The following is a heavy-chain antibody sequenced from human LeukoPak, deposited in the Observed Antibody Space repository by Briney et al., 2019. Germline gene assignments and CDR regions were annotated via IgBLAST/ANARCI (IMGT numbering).Heavy chain of an antibody. Sequence: SETLSLTCTVSGGSIGSDIFYWSWIRQPAGKGLEWIGRIYSNGRTNYNPSLKSRVTMSADTSKSQFSLNLKSVTAADTAVYYCARLGAHCADDCYSYFDPWGQGILVTVSS. CDR3: ARLGAHCADDCYSYFDP. CDR2: IYSNGRT. J-gene: IGHJ5*02. D-gene: IGHD2-21*01. CDR1: GGSIGSDIFY. V-gene: IGHV4-61*02.